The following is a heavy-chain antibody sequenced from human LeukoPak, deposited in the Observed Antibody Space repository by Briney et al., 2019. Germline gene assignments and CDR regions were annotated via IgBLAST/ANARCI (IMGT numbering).Heavy chain of an antibody. D-gene: IGHD5-18*01. J-gene: IGHJ4*02. CDR2: IWYDGSNK. Sequence: GRSLRLSCAASGFTFSSYGMHWVRQAPGKGLEWVAVIWYDGSNKYYADSVKGRFTISRDNSKNTLYLQMNSLRAEDTAVYYCAKGGYSYGSPFDYWGQGTLVTVSS. CDR3: AKGGYSYGSPFDY. V-gene: IGHV3-33*06. CDR1: GFTFSSYG.